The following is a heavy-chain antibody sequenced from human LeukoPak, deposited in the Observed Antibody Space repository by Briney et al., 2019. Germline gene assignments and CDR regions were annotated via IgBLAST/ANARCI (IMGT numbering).Heavy chain of an antibody. CDR3: AKDRELGTIVVVIEYYFDY. CDR1: GFTFSSYG. Sequence: GGSLRLSCAASGFTFSSYGMHWVRQAPGEGREWVAFIREDGSNKYYADSVKGRFTISRDNSKNTLYLQMNSLRAEDTAVYYSAKDRELGTIVVVIEYYFDYWGQGTLVTVSS. J-gene: IGHJ4*02. CDR2: IREDGSNK. D-gene: IGHD3-22*01. V-gene: IGHV3-30*02.